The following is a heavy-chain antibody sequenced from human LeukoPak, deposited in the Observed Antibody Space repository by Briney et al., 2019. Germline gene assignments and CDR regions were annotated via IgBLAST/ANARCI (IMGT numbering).Heavy chain of an antibody. CDR1: GGSMNNYY. D-gene: IGHD4-17*01. V-gene: IGHV4-59*01. J-gene: IGHJ5*02. CDR3: ARYDYGDCLVDP. CDR2: ISDSGST. Sequence: SETLSLTCTVPGGSMNNYYWSWIRQAPGKGLEWIGYISDSGSTNYNPSLRSRVTISVDTSKNQFSLKLSSVTAADTALYYCARYDYGDCLVDPWGQGTLVTVSS.